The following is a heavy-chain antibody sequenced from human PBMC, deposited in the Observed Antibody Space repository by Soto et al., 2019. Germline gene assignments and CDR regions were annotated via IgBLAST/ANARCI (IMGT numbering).Heavy chain of an antibody. CDR1: GYSFTSYW. V-gene: IGHV5-51*01. J-gene: IGHJ6*02. CDR3: ARIAAAGTSGYYYYGVDV. CDR2: IYPGDSDT. Sequence: GESLKISCKGSGYSFTSYWIGWVRQMPRKGLEWMGIIYPGDSDTRYSPSFQGQVTISADKSISTAYLQWSSLKASDTAMYYCARIAAAGTSGYYYYGVDVWGQGTTVTV. D-gene: IGHD6-13*01.